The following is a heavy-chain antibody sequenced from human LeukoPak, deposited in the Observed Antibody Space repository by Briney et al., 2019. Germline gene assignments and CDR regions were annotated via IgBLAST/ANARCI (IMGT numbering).Heavy chain of an antibody. CDR1: GYTFTSYA. CDR2: INAGNDNT. J-gene: IGHJ4*02. Sequence: ASVKVSCKASGYTFTSYAMHWVRQAPGQRLEWMGWINAGNDNTKYSQKFQGRVTITRDTSASTAYMELSSLRPEDTAVYYCAKDIRFQAVVMVAATSDYWGQGTLVTVSS. V-gene: IGHV1-3*01. CDR3: AKDIRFQAVVMVAATSDY. D-gene: IGHD2-15*01.